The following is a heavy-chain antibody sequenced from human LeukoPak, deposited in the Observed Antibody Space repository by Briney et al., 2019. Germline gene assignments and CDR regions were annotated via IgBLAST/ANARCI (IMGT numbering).Heavy chain of an antibody. D-gene: IGHD3-10*01. CDR3: ARAQRGRITMVRGAPNAFDI. J-gene: IGHJ3*02. CDR1: GGSFSGYY. V-gene: IGHV4-34*01. CDR2: INHSGST. Sequence: SETLSLTCAVYGGSFSGYYWSWIRQPSGKGLEWIGEINHSGSTNYNPSLKSRVTISVDTSKNQFSLKLSSVTAADTAVYYCARAQRGRITMVRGAPNAFDIWGQGTMVTVSS.